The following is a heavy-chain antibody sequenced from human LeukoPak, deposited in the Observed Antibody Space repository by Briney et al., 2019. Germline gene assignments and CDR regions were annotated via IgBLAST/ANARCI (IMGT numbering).Heavy chain of an antibody. Sequence: PGGSLRLSCAASGFTFGSYEMNWVRQAPGKGLEWGSYISSSGSTIYYADSVKGRFTISRDNAKDSLYLQMNSLRAEDTAVYYCARCVTTASIAAAGNAFDIWGQGTMVTVSS. CDR3: ARCVTTASIAAAGNAFDI. V-gene: IGHV3-48*03. CDR1: GFTFGSYE. J-gene: IGHJ3*02. D-gene: IGHD6-13*01. CDR2: ISSSGSTI.